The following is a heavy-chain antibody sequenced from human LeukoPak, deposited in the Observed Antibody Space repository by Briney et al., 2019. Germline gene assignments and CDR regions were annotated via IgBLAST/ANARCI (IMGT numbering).Heavy chain of an antibody. V-gene: IGHV4-34*01. CDR3: ARHSSGLGAFAY. CDR2: IYNSGST. CDR1: GGSFSGHY. Sequence: PSGTLSLTSAVSGGSFSGHYWSWIRQPPGKGLEGIGGIYNSGSTYYNPSLNRRVTISVDTSKTEYSLKLSSVTAADTAVYYCARHSSGLGAFAYWGQGTLVTVSS. D-gene: IGHD3-22*01. J-gene: IGHJ4*02.